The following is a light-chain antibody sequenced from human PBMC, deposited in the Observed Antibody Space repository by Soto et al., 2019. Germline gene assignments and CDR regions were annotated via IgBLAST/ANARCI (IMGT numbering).Light chain of an antibody. CDR3: QQYNNWPRAT. Sequence: EIVMTPSPATLSVSPVERVTLSCRASQSVGTNLAWYQQKPGQAPRLLMFRTSSRATGFPARFSGSGSGTEFNLTISSLQSEDFGVYYCQQYNNWPRATFGGGTKVDIK. V-gene: IGKV3-15*01. J-gene: IGKJ4*01. CDR2: RTS. CDR1: QSVGTN.